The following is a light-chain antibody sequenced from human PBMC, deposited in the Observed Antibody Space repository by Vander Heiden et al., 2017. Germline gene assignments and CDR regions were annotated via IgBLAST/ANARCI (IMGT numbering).Light chain of an antibody. V-gene: IGKV1-39*01. Sequence: DIQMTQSPASLSASVGDRVTITCRASQSISSYLNWYQQKPGKAPKLLIYAASSLQSGVPSRFSGSGSATAFTLTISSLQPQDFATYYCQHSDSTPFTFGQGTQLXIK. CDR1: QSISSY. CDR3: QHSDSTPFT. CDR2: AAS. J-gene: IGKJ5*01.